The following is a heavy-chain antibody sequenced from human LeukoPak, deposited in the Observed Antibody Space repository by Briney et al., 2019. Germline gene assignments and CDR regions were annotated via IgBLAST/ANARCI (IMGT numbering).Heavy chain of an antibody. CDR2: INGNSGDQ. CDR1: GYIYSSHG. Sequence: GASVKVSCKASGYIYSSHGLSWVRQAPGQGLEWMGWINGNSGDQEFAHQFQDRVTMTRDTSTGTAYLELRSLRSDDTAMYFCARDLTGCSGAACYGENFGMDVWGQGTTVIVSS. J-gene: IGHJ6*02. CDR3: ARDLTGCSGAACYGENFGMDV. D-gene: IGHD2-15*01. V-gene: IGHV1-18*01.